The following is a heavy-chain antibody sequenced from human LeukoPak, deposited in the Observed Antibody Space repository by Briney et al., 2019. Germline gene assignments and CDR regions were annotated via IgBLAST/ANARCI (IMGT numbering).Heavy chain of an antibody. CDR3: ATLIDTPDTGYFDY. J-gene: IGHJ4*02. CDR1: GYSFTSYW. V-gene: IGHV5-51*01. CDR2: IYPGDSDT. Sequence: KTGESLKISCKGSGYSFTSYWIGWVRQMPGKGLEWMGIIYPGDSDTRYSPSFQGQVTISADKPISTAYLQWSSLKAPDTAMYYCATLIDTPDTGYFDYWGQGTLVTVSS. D-gene: IGHD5-18*01.